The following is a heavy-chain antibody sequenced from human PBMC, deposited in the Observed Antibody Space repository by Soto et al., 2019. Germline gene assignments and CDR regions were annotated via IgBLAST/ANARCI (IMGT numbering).Heavy chain of an antibody. CDR3: TRSAISPYGGLIGPFDD. CDR1: GYTFTAYA. V-gene: IGHV1-3*01. Sequence: ASVKVSCKATGYTFTAYAMHWVRQAPGQRLEWMGWINPANGNTKYSQKFQGRLTITSDTSANTVYMELNSLTSEDTAMYYCTRSAISPYGGLIGPFDDRGQGNRVTVAS. CDR2: INPANGNT. D-gene: IGHD3-16*02. J-gene: IGHJ4*02.